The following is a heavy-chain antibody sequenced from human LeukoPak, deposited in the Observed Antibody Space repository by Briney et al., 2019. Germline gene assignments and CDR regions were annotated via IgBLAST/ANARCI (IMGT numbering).Heavy chain of an antibody. CDR1: GSTLTSNW. Sequence: GESLKISCKASGSTLTSNWIGWFRQWPGKGLEWMGIIYPGDSDTRYSPSFQGQVTISADKSITTAYLHWSSLQASDTAMYYCASIHDSGAWGQGTLVTVSS. V-gene: IGHV5-51*01. D-gene: IGHD3-22*01. CDR3: ASIHDSGA. J-gene: IGHJ4*02. CDR2: IYPGDSDT.